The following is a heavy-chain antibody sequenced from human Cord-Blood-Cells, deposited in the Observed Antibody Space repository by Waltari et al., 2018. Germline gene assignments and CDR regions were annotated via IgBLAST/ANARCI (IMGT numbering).Heavy chain of an antibody. D-gene: IGHD2-2*01. CDR1: GGPFSGYY. V-gene: IGHV4-34*01. CDR3: ARRGIVVVPAAIRIQRGMDV. Sequence: QVQLQQWGAGLLKPSETLSPTCAVYGGPFSGYYWSWIRQPPGKGLEWIGEINHSGSTNYNPSLKSRVTISVDTSKNQFSLKLSSVTAADTAVYYCARRGIVVVPAAIRIQRGMDVWGQGTTVTVSS. J-gene: IGHJ6*02. CDR2: INHSGST.